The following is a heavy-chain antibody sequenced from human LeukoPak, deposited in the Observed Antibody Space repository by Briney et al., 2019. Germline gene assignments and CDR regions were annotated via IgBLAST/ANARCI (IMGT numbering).Heavy chain of an antibody. D-gene: IGHD2-2*01. CDR2: IRYDGSKK. CDR1: GFTFSSYG. Sequence: PGGSLRLSCAASGFTFSSYGMHWVRQAPGKGLEWVALIRYDGSKKYDADSLKGRFTISRDNSKNTLYLQMNSLRPEDTAVYYCAKDHKTSVYYYYMDVWGKGTTVTVSS. J-gene: IGHJ6*03. V-gene: IGHV3-30*02. CDR3: AKDHKTSVYYYYMDV.